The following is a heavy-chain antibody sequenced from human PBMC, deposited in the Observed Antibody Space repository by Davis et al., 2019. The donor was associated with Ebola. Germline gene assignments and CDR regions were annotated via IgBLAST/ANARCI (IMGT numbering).Heavy chain of an antibody. Sequence: PGGSLRLSCKGSGYSFPSYWIGWVRQMPGKGLEWMGIIYPGDSDTRYSPSFQGQVTISADKSINTAYLHLSSLKASDTAMYYCARSDDWLLYSFDYWGQGTLVTVSS. CDR2: IYPGDSDT. D-gene: IGHD3-9*01. CDR3: ARSDDWLLYSFDY. CDR1: GYSFPSYW. V-gene: IGHV5-51*01. J-gene: IGHJ4*02.